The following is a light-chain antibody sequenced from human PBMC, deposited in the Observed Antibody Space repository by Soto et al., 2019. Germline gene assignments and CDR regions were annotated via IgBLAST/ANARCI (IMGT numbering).Light chain of an antibody. CDR1: QRISTN. J-gene: IGKJ4*01. V-gene: IGKV3-15*01. Sequence: EIVMTQSPATLSVSPGERATLSCRASQRISTNLAWYQRKPGQTPRLLIYGASNRATDIPARFSGSGSGTEFTLTISSLQSEDFALFFCQQYHDWPLTFGGGTKVDIK. CDR3: QQYHDWPLT. CDR2: GAS.